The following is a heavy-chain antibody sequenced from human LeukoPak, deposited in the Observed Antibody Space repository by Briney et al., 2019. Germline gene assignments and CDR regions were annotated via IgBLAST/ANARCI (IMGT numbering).Heavy chain of an antibody. V-gene: IGHV3-30-3*01. CDR3: ARDDLYYGSGSYYKMGFDY. D-gene: IGHD3-10*01. J-gene: IGHJ4*02. Sequence: GGSLILSCSASGFTFSFYAMHWVRQAPGKGLEWVAVISYDGSNKYYADSVKGRFTISRDNSKNTLYLQMNSLRAEDTAVYYCARDDLYYGSGSYYKMGFDYWGQGTLVTVSS. CDR2: ISYDGSNK. CDR1: GFTFSFYA.